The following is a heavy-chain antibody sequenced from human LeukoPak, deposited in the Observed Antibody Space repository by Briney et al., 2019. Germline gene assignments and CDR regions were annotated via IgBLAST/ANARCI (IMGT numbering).Heavy chain of an antibody. V-gene: IGHV1-69*13. CDR1: GYTFTSYG. Sequence: VASVKVSCKASGYTFTSYGISWVRQAPGQGLEWMGGIIPIFGTANYAQKFQGRVTITADESTSTAYMELSSLRSEDTAVYYCARDRGQLALYYYYYMDVWGKGTTVTVSS. J-gene: IGHJ6*03. CDR3: ARDRGQLALYYYYYMDV. CDR2: IIPIFGTA. D-gene: IGHD3-10*01.